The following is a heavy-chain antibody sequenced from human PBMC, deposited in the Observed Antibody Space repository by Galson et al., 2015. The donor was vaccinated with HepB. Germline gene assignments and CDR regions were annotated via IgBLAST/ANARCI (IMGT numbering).Heavy chain of an antibody. V-gene: IGHV3-11*01. D-gene: IGHD6-19*01. Sequence: SLRLSCAASGFTFSDYYMGWIRQAPGKGLEWVSYISSSGSIIYYADSVKGRFTISRDNAKNSLYLQMNSLTAEDTAVYYCARGSSGWSLDYWGQGTLATVSS. CDR3: ARGSSGWSLDY. CDR1: GFTFSDYY. J-gene: IGHJ4*02. CDR2: ISSSGSII.